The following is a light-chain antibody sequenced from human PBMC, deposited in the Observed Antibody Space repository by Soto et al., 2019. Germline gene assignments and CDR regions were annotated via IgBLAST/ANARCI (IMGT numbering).Light chain of an antibody. CDR2: DVS. V-gene: IGLV2-11*01. CDR1: SSDVGDYNF. J-gene: IGLJ1*01. Sequence: QSALTQPRSVSGSPGQSVTISCTGTSSDVGDYNFVSWYQHHPGKAPQLMIYDVSKRPSGVPDRFSGSKSGNTASLTISGLQAEDEADYYCCSYAGSYTYVFGTGTKVTVL. CDR3: CSYAGSYTYV.